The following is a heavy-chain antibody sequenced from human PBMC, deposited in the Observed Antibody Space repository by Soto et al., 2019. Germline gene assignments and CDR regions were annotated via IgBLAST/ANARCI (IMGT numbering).Heavy chain of an antibody. D-gene: IGHD4-4*01. J-gene: IGHJ6*02. CDR3: AKDPACTVGTLAMDG. CDR2: FSGSGGNI. V-gene: IGHV3-23*01. CDR1: VFTFSTHA. Sequence: VGSLRLSCVASVFTFSTHAMSCVRHFPGKWLEWVSTFSGSGGNIYYGESVKGRFTISRDDPKNTLYLDMDGLRVEDTAADYCAKDPACTVGTLAMDGWGQGTTLSVAS.